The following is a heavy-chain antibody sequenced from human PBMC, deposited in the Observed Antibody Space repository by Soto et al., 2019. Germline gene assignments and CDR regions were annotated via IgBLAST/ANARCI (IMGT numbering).Heavy chain of an antibody. D-gene: IGHD3-9*01. CDR2: ISAYNGNT. CDR3: ARVYYDILTGYQYYFDY. V-gene: IGHV1-18*01. J-gene: IGHJ4*02. CDR1: GYTFTSYG. Sequence: GASVKVSCKASGYTFTSYGISWVRQAPGQGLEWMGWISAYNGNTNYAQKLQGRVTMTTDTSTSTAYMELRSLRSDDTAVCYCARVYYDILTGYQYYFDYWGQGTLVTVSS.